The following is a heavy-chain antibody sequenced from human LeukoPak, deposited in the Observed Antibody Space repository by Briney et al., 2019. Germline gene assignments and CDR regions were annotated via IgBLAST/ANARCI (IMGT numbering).Heavy chain of an antibody. J-gene: IGHJ6*03. D-gene: IGHD3-22*01. CDR2: IYYSGST. V-gene: IGHV4-39*01. CDR1: GGSISSSSYY. Sequence: PSETLSLTCTVSGGSISSSSYYWGWIRQPPGKGLEWIGSIYYSGSTYYNPSPKSRVTISVDTPKNQFSLKLSSVTAADTAVYYCARLMVVSYYDSSGYYYVKYYYYMDVWGKGTTVTVSS. CDR3: ARLMVVSYYDSSGYYYVKYYYYMDV.